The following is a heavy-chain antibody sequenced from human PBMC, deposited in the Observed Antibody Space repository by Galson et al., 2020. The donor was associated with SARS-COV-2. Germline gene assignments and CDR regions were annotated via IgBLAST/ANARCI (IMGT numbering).Heavy chain of an antibody. CDR1: NFTFALYT. Sequence: GESLKISCAASNFTFALYTMNWVRQAPGKGLEWVASISRGSDYFYYADSVKGRFTISRDNAKNSLFLQMNSLRAEDTAVYYCASTGYTSGYADFWGHGTLVAVSS. CDR2: ISRGSDYF. CDR3: ASTGYTSGYADF. J-gene: IGHJ4*01. V-gene: IGHV3-21*01. D-gene: IGHD5-18*01.